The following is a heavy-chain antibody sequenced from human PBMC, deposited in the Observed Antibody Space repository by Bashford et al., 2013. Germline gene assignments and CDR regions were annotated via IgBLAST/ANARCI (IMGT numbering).Heavy chain of an antibody. CDR3: AKEKYSSSY. D-gene: IGHD6-6*01. J-gene: IGHJ4*02. V-gene: IGHV3-23*01. Sequence: VRQAPGKGLEWVSAISGSGGSTYYADSVKGRFTISRDNSKNTLYLQMNSLRAEDTAVYYCAKEKYSSSYWGQGTLVTVSS. CDR2: ISGSGGST.